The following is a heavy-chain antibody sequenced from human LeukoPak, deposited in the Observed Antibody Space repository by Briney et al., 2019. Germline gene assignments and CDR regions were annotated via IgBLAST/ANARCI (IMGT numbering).Heavy chain of an antibody. Sequence: ASVKVSCKASGGTFSSYTISWVRRAPGEGLEWMGWISAYNGNTNYAQKLQGRVTMTTDTSTSTAYMELRSLRSDDTAVYYCAREAGGSLFDYWGQGTLVTVSS. V-gene: IGHV1-18*01. J-gene: IGHJ4*02. D-gene: IGHD3-16*01. CDR1: GGTFSSYT. CDR3: AREAGGSLFDY. CDR2: ISAYNGNT.